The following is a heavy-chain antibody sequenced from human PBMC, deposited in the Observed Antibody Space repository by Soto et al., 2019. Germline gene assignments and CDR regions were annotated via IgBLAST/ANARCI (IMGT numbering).Heavy chain of an antibody. Sequence: LSLTCAVSGGSISSGGYSWSWIRQPPGKGLEWIGYIYHSGSTYYNPSLKSRVTISVDRSKNQFSLKLSSVTAADTAVYYCARLAHCSSTSCYGNWFDPWGQGTLVTVSS. CDR2: IYHSGST. CDR3: ARLAHCSSTSCYGNWFDP. D-gene: IGHD2-2*01. CDR1: GGSISSGGYS. V-gene: IGHV4-30-2*01. J-gene: IGHJ5*02.